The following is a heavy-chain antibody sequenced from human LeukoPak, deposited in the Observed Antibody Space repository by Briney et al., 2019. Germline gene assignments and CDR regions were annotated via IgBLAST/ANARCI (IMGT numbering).Heavy chain of an antibody. V-gene: IGHV3-33*06. J-gene: IGHJ4*02. D-gene: IGHD5-18*01. Sequence: GGSLRLSCAASGFTFSSYGMHWVRQAPGKGLEWVAVIWYDGSNKYYAGSVKGRFTTSRDNSKNTLYLQMNSLRAEDTAVYSCAKDRGGYSYAFDYWGQGTLVTVSS. CDR2: IWYDGSNK. CDR3: AKDRGGYSYAFDY. CDR1: GFTFSSYG.